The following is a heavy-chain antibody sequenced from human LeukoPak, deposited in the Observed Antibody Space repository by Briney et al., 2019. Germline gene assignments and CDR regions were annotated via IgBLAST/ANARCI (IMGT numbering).Heavy chain of an antibody. V-gene: IGHV4-39*02. D-gene: IGHD6-13*01. J-gene: IGHJ5*02. CDR2: TYYSGSA. CDR1: GDSIRSSTYY. Sequence: SETLSLTCTVSGDSIRSSTYYWGWIRQPPGKGLKWIGSTYYSGSAYYNPSLGSRVAISVDTSKNHFSLNLTSVTAADTGVYYCARHPGVAAALFSWGQGILVTVSS. CDR3: ARHPGVAAALFS.